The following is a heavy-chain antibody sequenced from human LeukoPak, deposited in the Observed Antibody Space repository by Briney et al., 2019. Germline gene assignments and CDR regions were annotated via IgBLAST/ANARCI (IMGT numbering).Heavy chain of an antibody. V-gene: IGHV1-24*01. CDR1: GYTLTELS. Sequence: ASVKVSCKVSGYTLTELSMHWVRQAPGKGLEWMGGFDPEDGETIYAQTFQSRVTMTEDTSTDTAYMKLSSLRSEDTAVYYCATVKWELHNWFDPWGQGTLVTVSS. D-gene: IGHD1-26*01. J-gene: IGHJ5*02. CDR3: ATVKWELHNWFDP. CDR2: FDPEDGET.